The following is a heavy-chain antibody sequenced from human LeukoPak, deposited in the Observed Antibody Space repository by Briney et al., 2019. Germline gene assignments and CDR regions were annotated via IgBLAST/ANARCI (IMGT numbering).Heavy chain of an antibody. CDR2: MSSDGSIK. CDR1: GFTFISYD. CDR3: ARDLVSGAPDYFDS. D-gene: IGHD1-26*01. J-gene: IGHJ4*02. Sequence: GGSLRLSCAASGFTFISYDIHWVRQAPGKGLQWVAVMSSDGSIKIYTDSMKGRFTISRDNSKNTLYLEMNSLRVDDTAVYYCARDLVSGAPDYFDSWGQGTLVTVSS. V-gene: IGHV3-30-3*01.